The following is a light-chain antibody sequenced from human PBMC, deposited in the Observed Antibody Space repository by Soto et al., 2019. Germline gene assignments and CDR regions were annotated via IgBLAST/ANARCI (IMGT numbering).Light chain of an antibody. V-gene: IGKV3-11*01. CDR3: QQRSNWAIT. CDR2: DAS. CDR1: QSIRNY. Sequence: EIVLTQSPSTLSLSPLERSTLSCMASQSIRNYLAWYQQKPGQAPRLLIYDASNRATGVPARFSGSGSGTDFTLTISSLEPEDFAVYYCQQRSNWAITFGQGTKVDIK. J-gene: IGKJ1*01.